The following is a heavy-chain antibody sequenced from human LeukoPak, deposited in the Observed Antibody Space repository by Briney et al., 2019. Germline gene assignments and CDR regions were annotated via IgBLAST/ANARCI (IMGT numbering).Heavy chain of an antibody. CDR3: ARPSTLVRFLEWQFDY. CDR1: GYTFTSYG. J-gene: IGHJ4*02. D-gene: IGHD3-3*01. V-gene: IGHV1-3*01. CDR2: INAGNGNT. Sequence: ASVKVSCKASGYTFTSYGISWVRQAPGQGLEWMGWINAGNGNTKYSQKFQGRVTITRDTSASTAYMELSSLRSEDTAVYYCARPSTLVRFLEWQFDYWGQGTLVTVSS.